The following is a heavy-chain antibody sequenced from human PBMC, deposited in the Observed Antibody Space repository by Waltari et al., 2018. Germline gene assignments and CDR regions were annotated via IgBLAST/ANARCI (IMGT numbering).Heavy chain of an antibody. V-gene: IGHV3-30*01. CDR3: ARAASGIAAPGDY. Sequence: QVQLVESGGGVVQPGRSLRLSCAASGFTFSSYAMHWVRQAPGKGLEWGAVRSYDGSNKYYADSVKGRVTISRDNSKNTLYLQMNSLRAEDTAVYYCARAASGIAAPGDYWGQGTLVTVSS. J-gene: IGHJ4*02. CDR2: RSYDGSNK. D-gene: IGHD6-6*01. CDR1: GFTFSSYA.